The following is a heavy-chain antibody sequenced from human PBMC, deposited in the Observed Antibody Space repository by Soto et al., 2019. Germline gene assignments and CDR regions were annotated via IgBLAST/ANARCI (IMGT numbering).Heavy chain of an antibody. Sequence: QVQLEQTGDEMRKPGSSVKVSCKASGGTFSSHGISWVRQAPGQGLEWMGGIIPIFGTANYAQKFQGRVTIIADESTSTAYMELSSLRSEDTAVYYCARPGARGDYYNGMDVWGQGTTVTVSS. V-gene: IGHV1-69*12. CDR2: IIPIFGTA. CDR1: GGTFSSHG. D-gene: IGHD1-26*01. J-gene: IGHJ6*02. CDR3: ARPGARGDYYNGMDV.